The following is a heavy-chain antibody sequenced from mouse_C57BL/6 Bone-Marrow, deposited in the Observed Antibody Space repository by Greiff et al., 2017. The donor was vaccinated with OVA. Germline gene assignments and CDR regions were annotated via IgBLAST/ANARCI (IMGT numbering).Heavy chain of an antibody. CDR2: ISSGGDYI. Sequence: EVMLVESGEGLVKPGGSLKLSCAASGFTFSSYAMSWVRQTPEKRLEWVAYISSGGDYIYYADTVKGRFTISRDNARNTLYLQMSSLKSEDTAMYYCTRRLLYYGSSGRDYWGQGTSVTVSS. J-gene: IGHJ4*01. V-gene: IGHV5S21*01. CDR1: GFTFSSYA. D-gene: IGHD1-1*01. CDR3: TRRLLYYGSSGRDY.